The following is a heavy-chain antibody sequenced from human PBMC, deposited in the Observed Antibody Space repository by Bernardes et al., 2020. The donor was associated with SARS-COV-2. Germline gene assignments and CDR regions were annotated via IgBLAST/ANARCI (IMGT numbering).Heavy chain of an antibody. D-gene: IGHD3-10*01. CDR2: IYYSGST. J-gene: IGHJ5*02. V-gene: IGHV4-39*01. CDR3: AGSRITMVRGVATNWFDP. Sequence: SETLSLTCTVSGGSISSSSYYWGWLRQPPGKGLEWIGSIYYSGSTYYNPSLKSRVTISVDTSKNQFSLKLSSVTAADTAVYYCAGSRITMVRGVATNWFDPWGQGTLVTVSS. CDR1: GGSISSSSYY.